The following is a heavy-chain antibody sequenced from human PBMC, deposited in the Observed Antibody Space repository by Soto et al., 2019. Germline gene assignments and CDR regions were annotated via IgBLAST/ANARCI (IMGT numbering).Heavy chain of an antibody. Sequence: EVQLVESGGGLAQPGGSLRLSCVASGFTFSSYSINWIRQAPGKGPEWVPWISPAGNSVDYTDSVKGRFTISRDNADNSLYLEMNSLRDEDTGVYYCVRDHLWAFDYWGQGTLVTVSS. CDR2: ISPAGNSV. V-gene: IGHV3-48*02. D-gene: IGHD3-16*01. J-gene: IGHJ4*02. CDR1: GFTFSSYS. CDR3: VRDHLWAFDY.